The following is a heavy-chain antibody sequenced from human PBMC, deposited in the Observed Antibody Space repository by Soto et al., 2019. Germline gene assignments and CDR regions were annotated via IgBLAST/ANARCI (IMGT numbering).Heavy chain of an antibody. V-gene: IGHV1-69*13. D-gene: IGHD2-15*01. Sequence: SVKVSCKASGGTFSSYAISWVRQAPGQGLEWMGGIIPIFGTANYAQKFQGRVTITADESTSTAYMELSSLRSEDTAVYYCARGGYCSGGSCYSRPKYYYYGMDVWGQGTTVTVSS. CDR3: ARGGYCSGGSCYSRPKYYYYGMDV. CDR2: IIPIFGTA. CDR1: GGTFSSYA. J-gene: IGHJ6*02.